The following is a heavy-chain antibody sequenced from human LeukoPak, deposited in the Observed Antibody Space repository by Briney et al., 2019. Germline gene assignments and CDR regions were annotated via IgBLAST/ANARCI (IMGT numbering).Heavy chain of an antibody. D-gene: IGHD6-13*01. V-gene: IGHV3-11*06. Sequence: GGSLRVSCAASGFTFSDYYMSWIRQAPGKGLEWVSYISSSSSYTNYADSVKGRFTISRDNAKNSLYLQMNSLRAEDTAVYYCARVLAAGVYYFDYWGQGTLVTVSS. J-gene: IGHJ4*02. CDR2: ISSSSSYT. CDR1: GFTFSDYY. CDR3: ARVLAAGVYYFDY.